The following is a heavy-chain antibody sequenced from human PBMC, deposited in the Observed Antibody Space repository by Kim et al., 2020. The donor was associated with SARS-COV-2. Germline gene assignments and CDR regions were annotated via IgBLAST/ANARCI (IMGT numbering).Heavy chain of an antibody. D-gene: IGHD2-21*02. Sequence: GESLKISCKGSGYSFTSYWIGWVRQMPGKGLEWMGIIYPGDSDTRYSPSFQGQVTISADKSISTAYLQWSSLKASDTAMYYCARFTPYCGGDRYSSTQGYYYYYGMDVWGQGTTVTVSS. CDR2: IYPGDSDT. J-gene: IGHJ6*02. CDR1: GYSFTSYW. V-gene: IGHV5-51*01. CDR3: ARFTPYCGGDRYSSTQGYYYYYGMDV.